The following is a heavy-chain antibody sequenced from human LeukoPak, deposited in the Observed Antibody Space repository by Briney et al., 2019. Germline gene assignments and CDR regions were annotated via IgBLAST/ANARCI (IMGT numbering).Heavy chain of an antibody. Sequence: SETLSLTCSVSGDSINSNYWSWMRQPPGKGLEWIGYIYYGGSTNYNPSLKSRVSMSVDTSKNQFSLNLSSVTAADTAVYYYASSPRAPHFYDSSGTRGGYWGQGTLVTVSS. D-gene: IGHD3-22*01. CDR1: GDSINSNY. J-gene: IGHJ4*02. CDR3: ASSPRAPHFYDSSGTRGGY. V-gene: IGHV4-59*12. CDR2: IYYGGST.